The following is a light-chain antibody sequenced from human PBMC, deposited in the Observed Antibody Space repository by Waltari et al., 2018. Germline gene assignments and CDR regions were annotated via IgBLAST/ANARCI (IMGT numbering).Light chain of an antibody. CDR2: GVT. CDR3: SSYTDTNTLHVV. J-gene: IGLJ2*01. Sequence: SALTQPASVSGSPGQSITISCTGTSSDIGDFNYISWYQQHPGEGPKLIIYGVTKRPAGVSKRLSCSESGNTTSLTISGLQADDEAEYFCSSYTDTNTLHVVFGGGTKLSVL. CDR1: SSDIGDFNY. V-gene: IGLV2-14*03.